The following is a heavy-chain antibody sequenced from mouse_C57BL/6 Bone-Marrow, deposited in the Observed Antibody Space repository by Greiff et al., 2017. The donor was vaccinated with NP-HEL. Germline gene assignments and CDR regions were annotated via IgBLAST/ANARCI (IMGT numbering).Heavy chain of an antibody. CDR2: ISSGSSTI. J-gene: IGHJ3*01. D-gene: IGHD2-5*01. V-gene: IGHV5-17*01. CDR1: GFTFSDYG. Sequence: EVKLVESGGGLVKPGGSLKLSCAASGFTFSDYGMHWVRQAPEKGLEWVAYISSGSSTIYYADTVKGRFTISRDNAKNTLFLQMTSLRSEDTAMYYCARTLYSNSFAYWGQGTLVTVSA. CDR3: ARTLYSNSFAY.